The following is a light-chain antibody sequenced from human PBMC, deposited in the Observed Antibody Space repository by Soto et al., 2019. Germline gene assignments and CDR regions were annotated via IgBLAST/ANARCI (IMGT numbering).Light chain of an antibody. CDR3: QQLKRYPLT. Sequence: DIQLTQSPSFLSASVGDRVTITCRASQGISMYSVWYQQKPGKAPKLLLYDASTLQSGVPSRFSGSGSGTEFTLTISSLKPEDLAAYYCQQLKRYPLTFGGGTKLEI. CDR1: QGISMY. V-gene: IGKV1-9*01. J-gene: IGKJ4*01. CDR2: DAS.